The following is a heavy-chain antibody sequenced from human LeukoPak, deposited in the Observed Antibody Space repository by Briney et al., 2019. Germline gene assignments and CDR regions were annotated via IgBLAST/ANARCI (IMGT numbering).Heavy chain of an antibody. CDR2: IWYDGSNK. D-gene: IGHD1-26*01. J-gene: IGHJ4*02. V-gene: IGHV3-33*06. CDR1: GFTFSSYG. Sequence: GGSLRLSXAASGFTFSSYGMHWVRQAPGKALEWLAVIWYDGSNKYYADSVKGRFTISRDNSKNTLYLQMNSLRAEDTAVYYCAKDRGSYYAFDYWGQGTLVTVSS. CDR3: AKDRGSYYAFDY.